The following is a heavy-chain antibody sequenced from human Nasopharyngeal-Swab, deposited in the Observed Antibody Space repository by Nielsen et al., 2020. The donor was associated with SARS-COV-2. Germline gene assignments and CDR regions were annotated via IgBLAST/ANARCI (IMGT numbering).Heavy chain of an antibody. CDR1: GFTFNNYA. D-gene: IGHD5-12*01. J-gene: IGHJ4*02. CDR2: ISYAGSNK. CDR3: AKTKSGYAAPFDY. V-gene: IGHV3-30*18. Sequence: GESLKISCVASGFTFNNYAMHWVRQAPNKGLEWMAIISYAGSNKYYADSVKGRFTISRDNSKNTLFLQLNSLRAEDTAVYYCAKTKSGYAAPFDYWGQGTLVTVSS.